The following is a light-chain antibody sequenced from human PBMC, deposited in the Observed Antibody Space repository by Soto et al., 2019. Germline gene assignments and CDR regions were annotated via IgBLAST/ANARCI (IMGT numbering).Light chain of an antibody. Sequence: DIQMSQSPSSLSASVGDRVTIACLAGQNIVTYLNWYQQRAGNAPKLLISAATNLHSGVPSRFSGSGSGTEFTLTITSLQPEDSGTYYCQQTKSVPLTFGGGTKVEIK. CDR1: QNIVTY. CDR3: QQTKSVPLT. CDR2: AAT. J-gene: IGKJ4*01. V-gene: IGKV1-39*01.